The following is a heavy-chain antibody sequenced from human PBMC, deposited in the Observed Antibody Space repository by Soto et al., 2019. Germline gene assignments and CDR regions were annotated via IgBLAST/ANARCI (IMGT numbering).Heavy chain of an antibody. CDR1: GFTFSDYY. J-gene: IGHJ4*02. V-gene: IGHV3-11*05. CDR3: TRDRSLDY. CDR2: TTSSSNYT. Sequence: QVQLVESGGGLVKPGGSLRLSCAASGFTFSDYYMSWIRQAPGKGLEWVSYTTSSSNYTKYADSVKGRFTISRDDAKKSLYLQMDSLRAEDTAVYYCTRDRSLDYWGQGTLVTVS.